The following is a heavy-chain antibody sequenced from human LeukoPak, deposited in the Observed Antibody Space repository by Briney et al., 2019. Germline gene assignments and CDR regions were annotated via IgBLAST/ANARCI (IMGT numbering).Heavy chain of an antibody. D-gene: IGHD4-17*01. CDR2: IYYSGST. V-gene: IGHV4-30-4*01. J-gene: IGHJ4*02. Sequence: SETLSLTCSVSGDSVSSGDYYWSRIRQPPWKGLEWIGYIYYSGSTYYNPSLKSRVTISVDTSKNQFSLKLSSVTAADTAVYYCARDPGDRFDYWGQGTLVTVSS. CDR1: GDSVSSGDYY. CDR3: ARDPGDRFDY.